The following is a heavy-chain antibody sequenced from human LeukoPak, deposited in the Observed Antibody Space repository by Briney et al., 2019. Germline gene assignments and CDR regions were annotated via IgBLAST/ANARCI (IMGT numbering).Heavy chain of an antibody. Sequence: ASVKVSCKASGYSFTGYYMHWVRQAPGQGLEWMGWINPNSGGTNYAQKFQGRVTMTRDTSISTAYMELSRLRSDDTAVYYCARGYDSSGYEGFFDYWGQGTLVTVSS. CDR2: INPNSGGT. J-gene: IGHJ4*02. D-gene: IGHD3-22*01. V-gene: IGHV1-2*02. CDR3: ARGYDSSGYEGFFDY. CDR1: GYSFTGYY.